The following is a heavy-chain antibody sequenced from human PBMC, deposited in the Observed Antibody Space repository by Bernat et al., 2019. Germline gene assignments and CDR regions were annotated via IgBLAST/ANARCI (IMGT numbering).Heavy chain of an antibody. J-gene: IGHJ4*02. CDR1: GFSLSTSGMR. Sequence: QVTLKESGPALVKPTQTLTLTCTFSGFSLSTSGMRVSRIRQPPGKALEWLARIDWDDDKFYSTSLKTRLTISKDTSKNQVVLTMTNMDPVDTATYYCARSTVAATMYYFDYWGQGTLVTVSS. D-gene: IGHD2-15*01. V-gene: IGHV2-70*04. CDR3: ARSTVAATMYYFDY. CDR2: IDWDDDK.